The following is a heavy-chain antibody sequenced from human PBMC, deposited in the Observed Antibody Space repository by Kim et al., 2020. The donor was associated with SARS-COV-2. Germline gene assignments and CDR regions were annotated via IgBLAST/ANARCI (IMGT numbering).Heavy chain of an antibody. CDR3: ARVGYRFGELLFDY. D-gene: IGHD3-10*01. V-gene: IGHV3-21*01. Sequence: ANSVKGRSAISRDNAKNSLYLQMNSRRAEDTAVYYCARVGYRFGELLFDYWGQGTLVTVSS. J-gene: IGHJ4*02.